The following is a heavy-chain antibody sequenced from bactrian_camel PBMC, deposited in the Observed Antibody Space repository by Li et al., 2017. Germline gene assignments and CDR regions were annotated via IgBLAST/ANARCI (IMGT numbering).Heavy chain of an antibody. Sequence: VQLVESGGALVQHGGSLRLSCAASGFAFSNADMSWVRQAPGKEREAVATIDGFGWTTYADSVKGRYTISRDNAKNTVYLQMNSLKPEDTAVYYCANVGGNWELNYWGQGTQVTVS. D-gene: IGHD8*01. CDR1: GFAFSNAD. V-gene: IGHV3S40*01. J-gene: IGHJ4*01. CDR3: ANVGGNWELNY. CDR2: IDGFGWT.